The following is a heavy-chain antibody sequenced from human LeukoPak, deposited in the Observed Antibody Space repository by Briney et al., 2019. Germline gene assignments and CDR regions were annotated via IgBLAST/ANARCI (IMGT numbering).Heavy chain of an antibody. CDR1: GFTFSSFW. CDR3: ARTRYSSGSEGFDY. CDR2: ISPDGTKN. J-gene: IGHJ4*02. D-gene: IGHD6-19*01. V-gene: IGHV3-74*01. Sequence: GGSLRLSCTASGFTFSSFWMHWVRQVPGKGLVWLSHISPDGTKNNYAGLVEGRFTISRDNAKNSLYLQMNSLRAEDTAVYYCARTRYSSGSEGFDYWGQGTLVTVSS.